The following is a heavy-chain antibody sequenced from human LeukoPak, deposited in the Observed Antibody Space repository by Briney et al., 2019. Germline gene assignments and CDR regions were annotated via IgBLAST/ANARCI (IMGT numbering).Heavy chain of an antibody. CDR1: GFTFSSYS. Sequence: GGSLRLSCAASGFTFSSYSMNWVRQAPGKGLEWVSFISTSSSYIYYADSLKGRFTISRDDAKKSLYLQINSLRAEDTAVYYCARVTRGGYDGYFDYWGQGTLVTVSS. CDR3: ARVTRGGYDGYFDY. J-gene: IGHJ4*02. D-gene: IGHD5-12*01. V-gene: IGHV3-21*01. CDR2: ISTSSSYI.